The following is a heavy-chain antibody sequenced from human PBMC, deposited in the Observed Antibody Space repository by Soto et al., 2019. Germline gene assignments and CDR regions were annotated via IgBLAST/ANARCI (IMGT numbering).Heavy chain of an antibody. J-gene: IGHJ4*02. CDR1: GFIVSSND. V-gene: IGHV3-53*01. CDR2: IYSSGST. CDR3: ASRPTFDY. Sequence: EVQLVESGGGLIQPGGSLRLSCAASGFIVSSNDMSWVRQAPGKGLEWVSGIYSSGSTSYVDSVKGRFTISRDNSKNTLYLQMNSLRVEDTAVYYCASRPTFDYWGQGTLVTVSS.